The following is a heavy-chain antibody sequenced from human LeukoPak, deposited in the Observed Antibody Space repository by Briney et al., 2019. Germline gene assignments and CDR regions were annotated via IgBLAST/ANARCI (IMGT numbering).Heavy chain of an antibody. J-gene: IGHJ4*02. CDR2: ISGHAAYI. D-gene: IGHD2-2*01. V-gene: IGHV3-21*01. CDR3: ARAAIRVDFFDS. CDR1: GFLFGGHA. Sequence: GGSLRLSCAASGFLFGGHAMVWVRQAPGKGLECVSSISGHAAYINYADSVKGRFTISRDNDKNSLFLDMKSLRVDDTAVYFCARAAIRVDFFDSWGQGTLVTVSS.